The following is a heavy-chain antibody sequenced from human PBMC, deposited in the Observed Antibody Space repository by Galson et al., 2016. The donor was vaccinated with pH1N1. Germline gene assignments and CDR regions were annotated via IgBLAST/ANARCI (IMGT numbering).Heavy chain of an antibody. J-gene: IGHJ4*02. V-gene: IGHV3-33*01. CDR1: GFTFSSHG. CDR2: IWFDGINK. D-gene: IGHD6-13*01. Sequence: SLRLSCAASGFTFSSHGIHWVRQAPGKGLEWVAVIWFDGINKYYKDSVKGRFTISRGNSKNTVYLQMNSLRDEDSAVYYCARVKAGADGVPDYWGQGTLVTVSS. CDR3: ARVKAGADGVPDY.